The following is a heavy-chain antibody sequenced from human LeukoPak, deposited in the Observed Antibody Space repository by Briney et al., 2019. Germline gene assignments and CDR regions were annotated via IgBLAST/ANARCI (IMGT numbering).Heavy chain of an antibody. CDR1: GGCFSGYY. D-gene: IGHD3-10*01. J-gene: IGHJ6*04. CDR3: ARSRMVRGVTTALGPKSPHGMDV. Sequence: SETLSLTCAVYGGCFSGYYWSWIRQPPGKGLEWIGEINHSGSTNYNPSLKSRVTISVDTSKNQFSLKLSSVTAADTAVYYCARSRMVRGVTTALGPKSPHGMDVWGKGTTVTVSS. V-gene: IGHV4-34*01. CDR2: INHSGST.